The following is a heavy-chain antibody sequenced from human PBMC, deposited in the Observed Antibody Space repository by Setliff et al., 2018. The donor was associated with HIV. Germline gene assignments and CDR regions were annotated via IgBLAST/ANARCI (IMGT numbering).Heavy chain of an antibody. D-gene: IGHD6-13*01. CDR1: GYSFTNYA. V-gene: IGHV1-3*01. Sequence: ASVKVSCKASGYSFTNYAMHWVRQAPGQRLEWMGWINADNGDTKYSQKFQGRLTITRDTSANTVYMELSSLRSEDTAVFYCARDRDSLLIGYTPNNWFDPWGQGTLVTVSS. J-gene: IGHJ5*02. CDR3: ARDRDSLLIGYTPNNWFDP. CDR2: INADNGDT.